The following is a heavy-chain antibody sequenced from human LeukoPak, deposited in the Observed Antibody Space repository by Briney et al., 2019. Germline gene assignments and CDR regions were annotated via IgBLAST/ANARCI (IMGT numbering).Heavy chain of an antibody. CDR1: GGTFSSYA. V-gene: IGHV1-69*06. D-gene: IGHD2-15*01. J-gene: IGHJ6*03. CDR2: IIPIFGTA. CDR3: ATLCCGSYYMDV. Sequence: EASVKVSCKASGGTFSSYAISWVRQAPGQGLEWMGGIIPIFGTANYAQKFQGRVTITADKSTSTAYMELSSLRSEDTAVYYCATLCCGSYYMDVWGKGTTVTVSS.